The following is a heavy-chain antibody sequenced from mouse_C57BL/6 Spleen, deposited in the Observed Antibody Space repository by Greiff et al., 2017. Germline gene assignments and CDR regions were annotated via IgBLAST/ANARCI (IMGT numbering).Heavy chain of an antibody. J-gene: IGHJ4*01. V-gene: IGHV5-12*01. CDR3: ARPSYDYDDYAMDY. Sequence: EVQVVESGGGLVQPGGSLKLSCAASGFTFSDYYMYWVRQTPEKRLEWVAYISNGGGSTYYPDTVKGRFTISRDNAKNTLYLQMSRLKSEDTAMYYCARPSYDYDDYAMDYWGQGTSVTVSS. CDR1: GFTFSDYY. D-gene: IGHD2-4*01. CDR2: ISNGGGST.